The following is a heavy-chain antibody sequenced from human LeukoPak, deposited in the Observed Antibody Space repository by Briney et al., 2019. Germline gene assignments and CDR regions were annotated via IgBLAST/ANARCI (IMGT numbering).Heavy chain of an antibody. CDR3: ARDKGRAFDI. V-gene: IGHV4-34*01. Sequence: SETLSLTCAVYGGSFSGYYWSWIRQPPGKGLEWIGEINHSGSTNYNPSLKSRVTMSVDTSKNQFSLKLSFVTAADTAVYYCARDKGRAFDIWGQGTVVTVSS. CDR1: GGSFSGYY. J-gene: IGHJ3*02. CDR2: INHSGST.